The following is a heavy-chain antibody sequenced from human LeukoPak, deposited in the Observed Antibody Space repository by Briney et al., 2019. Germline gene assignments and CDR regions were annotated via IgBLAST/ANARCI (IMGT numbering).Heavy chain of an antibody. V-gene: IGHV4-39*07. CDR2: IYYSGST. Sequence: SETLSLTCTVSGGSISSSSYYWGWIRQPPGKGLEWIGSIYYSGSTYYNPSLKSRVTISVDTSKNQFSLKLSSVTAADTAVYYCARGPPPDFDFWGRGTLVTVSS. J-gene: IGHJ4*02. CDR1: GGSISSSSYY. CDR3: ARGPPPDFDF.